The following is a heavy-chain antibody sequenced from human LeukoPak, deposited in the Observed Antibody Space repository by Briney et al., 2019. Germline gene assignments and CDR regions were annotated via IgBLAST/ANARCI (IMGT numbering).Heavy chain of an antibody. CDR2: ISAYNGNT. CDR1: GYAFTSYG. Sequence: ASVKVSRKASGYAFTSYGISWVRQAPGQGLEWLGWISAYNGNTNYAQKLQGRVTMTTDTSTSTAYMELRSLRSDDTAVYYCARGGDSSGYYQPLYWGQGTLVTVSS. V-gene: IGHV1-18*01. CDR3: ARGGDSSGYYQPLY. D-gene: IGHD3-22*01. J-gene: IGHJ4*02.